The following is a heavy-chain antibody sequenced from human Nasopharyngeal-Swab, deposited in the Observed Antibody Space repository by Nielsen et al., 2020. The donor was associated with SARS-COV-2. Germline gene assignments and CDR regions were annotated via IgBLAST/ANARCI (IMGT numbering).Heavy chain of an antibody. CDR2: IKQDGSEK. D-gene: IGHD3-22*01. V-gene: IGHV3-7*01. CDR1: GFTFSSYW. CDR3: ARSLYYYYDSSGYSL. Sequence: GESLKISCAASGFTFSSYWMSWVRQAPGKGLEWVANIKQDGSEKYYVDSVKGRFTISRDSAKNSLYLQMNSLRAEDTAVYYCARSLYYYYDSSGYSLWGQGTLVTVSS. J-gene: IGHJ4*02.